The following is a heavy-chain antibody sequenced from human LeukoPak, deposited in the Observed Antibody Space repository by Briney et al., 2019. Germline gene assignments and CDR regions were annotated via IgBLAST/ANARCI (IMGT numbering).Heavy chain of an antibody. CDR3: ARSSSWYLF. CDR1: GFTFSSYE. CDR2: ISSSGSTI. V-gene: IGHV3-48*03. Sequence: PGGPLRLSCAASGFTFSSYEMNWVRQAPGKGLEWVSYISSSGSTIYYADSVKGRFTISRDNAKNSLYLQMNSLRAEDTAVYYCARSSSWYLFWGQGTLVTVSS. D-gene: IGHD6-13*01. J-gene: IGHJ4*02.